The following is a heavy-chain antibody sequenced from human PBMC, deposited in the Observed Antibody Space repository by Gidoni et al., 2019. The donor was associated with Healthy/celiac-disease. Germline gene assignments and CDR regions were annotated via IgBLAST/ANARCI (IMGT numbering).Heavy chain of an antibody. CDR2: INHSGST. J-gene: IGHJ5*02. V-gene: IGHV4-34*01. D-gene: IGHD3-3*01. Sequence: QVQLQQCGAGLLKPSETLSLTCAVYGGSFSGYYWSWIRQPPGKGLEWIGEINHSGSTNYNPSLKSRVTISVDTSKNQFSLKLSSVTAADTAVYYCARLRFLEWLLSPWGQGTLVTVSS. CDR1: GGSFSGYY. CDR3: ARLRFLEWLLSP.